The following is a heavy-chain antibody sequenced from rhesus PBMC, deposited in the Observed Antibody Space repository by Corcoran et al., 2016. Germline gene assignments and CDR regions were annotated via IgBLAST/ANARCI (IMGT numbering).Heavy chain of an antibody. CDR2: IYGSGSST. CDR3: ARDVAAAGTGSPY. CDR1: GGSISSSY. D-gene: IGHD6-25*01. J-gene: IGHJ4*01. Sequence: QLLLQESGPGLVKPSETLSVTCAVSGGSISSSYWSWIRQAPGKGLEWIGYIYGSGSSTNYNPSLKSRVTLSVDTSKNQLSLKLSSVTTADTAVYYCARDVAAAGTGSPYWGQGVLVTVSS. V-gene: IGHV4-169*02.